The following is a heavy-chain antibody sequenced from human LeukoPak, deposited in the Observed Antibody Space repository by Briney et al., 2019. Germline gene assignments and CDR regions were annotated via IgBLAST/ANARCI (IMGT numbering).Heavy chain of an antibody. D-gene: IGHD2-2*01. CDR2: ISSGSSYI. Sequence: GGSLRLPCAASGFTFSSYSMNWVRQAPGKGLEWVSSISSGSSYIYYADSVKGRFTISRDNAKNSLYLQMNSLRAEDTAMYYCARVVPTAQTDYWGQGTLVTVSS. CDR1: GFTFSSYS. V-gene: IGHV3-21*01. J-gene: IGHJ4*02. CDR3: ARVVPTAQTDY.